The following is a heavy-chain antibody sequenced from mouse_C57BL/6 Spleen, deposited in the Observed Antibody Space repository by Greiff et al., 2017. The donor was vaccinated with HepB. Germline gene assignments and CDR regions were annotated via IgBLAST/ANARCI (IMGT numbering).Heavy chain of an antibody. CDR1: GYTFTDYE. Sequence: QVQLQQSGAELVRPGASVTLSCKASGYTFTDYEMHWVKQTPVHGLEWIGAIDPETGGTAYNQKFKGKAILTADKSSSTAYMELRSLTSEDSAVYYCTSFITSHGAMDYWGQGTSVTVSS. J-gene: IGHJ4*01. CDR2: IDPETGGT. D-gene: IGHD1-1*01. CDR3: TSFITSHGAMDY. V-gene: IGHV1-15*01.